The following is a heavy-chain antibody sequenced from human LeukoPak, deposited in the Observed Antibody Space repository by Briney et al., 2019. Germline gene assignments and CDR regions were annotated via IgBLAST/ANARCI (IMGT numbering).Heavy chain of an antibody. CDR1: GFTFSSYS. CDR2: ISSTNTYI. D-gene: IGHD4-17*01. V-gene: IGHV3-21*01. Sequence: GGSLRLSCAASGFTFSSYSMNWVRQAPGKGLEWVSSISSTNTYIYYADSVKGRFTVSRDIAERSLYLQMDSLRVEDSAVYYCARGFEDYGDYGKSFDYWGQGTLVTVSS. CDR3: ARGFEDYGDYGKSFDY. J-gene: IGHJ4*02.